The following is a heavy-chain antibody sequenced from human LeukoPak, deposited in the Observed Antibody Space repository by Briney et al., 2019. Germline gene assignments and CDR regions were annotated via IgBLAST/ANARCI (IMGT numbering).Heavy chain of an antibody. J-gene: IGHJ4*02. CDR2: MNPNSGNT. CDR1: GYTFTGYY. D-gene: IGHD4-17*01. V-gene: IGHV1-8*02. Sequence: ASVKVSCKASGYTFTGYYMHWVRQATGQGLEWMGWMNPNSGNTGYAQKFQGRVTMTRNTSISTAYMELSSLRSEDTAVYYCARGRAGGNRLRKTYYFDYWGQGTLVTVSS. CDR3: ARGRAGGNRLRKTYYFDY.